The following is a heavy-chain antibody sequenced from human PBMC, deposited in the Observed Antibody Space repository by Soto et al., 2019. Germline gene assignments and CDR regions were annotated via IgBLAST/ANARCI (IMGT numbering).Heavy chain of an antibody. Sequence: VGSLRLSCAASGFTFSSYGMHWVRQAPGKGLEWVALISYDGSNEYYADSVKGRTTISRDNFKNTLYLQMNSLRAEDTAVYHCVKERYGQLWLEDYGMDVWGQGTTVTVSS. V-gene: IGHV3-30*18. J-gene: IGHJ6*02. CDR1: GFTFSSYG. D-gene: IGHD5-18*01. CDR2: ISYDGSNE. CDR3: VKERYGQLWLEDYGMDV.